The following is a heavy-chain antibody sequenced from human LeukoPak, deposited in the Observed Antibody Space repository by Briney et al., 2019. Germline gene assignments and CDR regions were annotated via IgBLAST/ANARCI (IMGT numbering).Heavy chain of an antibody. CDR3: ARQTEEMATIPNWFDP. J-gene: IGHJ5*02. D-gene: IGHD5-24*01. CDR1: GGSFSGYY. CDR2: INHSGST. V-gene: IGHV4-34*01. Sequence: SETLSLTCAVYGGSFSGYYWSWIRQPPGKGLEWIGEINHSGSTNYNPSLKSRVTISVDTSKNQFSLKLSSVTAADPAVYYCARQTEEMATIPNWFDPWGQGTLVTVSS.